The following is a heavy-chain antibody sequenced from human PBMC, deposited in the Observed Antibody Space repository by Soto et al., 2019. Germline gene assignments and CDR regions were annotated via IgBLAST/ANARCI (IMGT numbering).Heavy chain of an antibody. Sequence: SETLSLTCAVYGGSFSGYYWSWIRQPPGKGLEWIGEINHSGSTNYNPSLKSRVTISVDTSKNQFSLKLSSVTAADTAVYYCARGQLPRKYTSYNWFDPWGQGTLVTVSS. V-gene: IGHV4-34*01. CDR1: GGSFSGYY. J-gene: IGHJ5*02. CDR3: ARGQLPRKYTSYNWFDP. D-gene: IGHD1-1*01. CDR2: INHSGST.